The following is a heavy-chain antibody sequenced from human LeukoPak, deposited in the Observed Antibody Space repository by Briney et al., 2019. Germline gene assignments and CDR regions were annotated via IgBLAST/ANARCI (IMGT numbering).Heavy chain of an antibody. CDR1: GGSISGFY. V-gene: IGHV4-59*01. D-gene: IGHD4-11*01. Sequence: SETLSLTRTVSGGSISGFYWSWIRQPPGKGLEWIGYMDKSGGTTYNPSLKSRVTISVDTSKNQFSLNLSPVTAADTAVYYCARDYSKGGGFDFWGQGTLVTVSS. CDR3: ARDYSKGGGFDF. J-gene: IGHJ4*02. CDR2: MDKSGGT.